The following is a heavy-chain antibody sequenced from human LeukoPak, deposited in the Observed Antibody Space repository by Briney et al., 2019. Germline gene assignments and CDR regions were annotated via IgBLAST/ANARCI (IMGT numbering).Heavy chain of an antibody. CDR2: IHASGPT. CDR3: ARHDAGIAARPFDN. V-gene: IGHV4-4*09. D-gene: IGHD6-6*01. CDR1: GGSISTYY. Sequence: SETLSLTCTVSGGSISTYYWSWIRRPPGKGLEWIAYIHASGPTNYNPSLKSRITISVDTSKNQFSLKLSSVAAADTAVYYCARHDAGIAARPFDNWGQGTLVTVSS. J-gene: IGHJ4*02.